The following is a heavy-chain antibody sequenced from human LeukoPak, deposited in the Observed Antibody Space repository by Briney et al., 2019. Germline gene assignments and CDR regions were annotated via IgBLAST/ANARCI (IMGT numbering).Heavy chain of an antibody. Sequence: GGSLRLSCVVSGFXASSNYISWVRQAPGQGQEWISLIYSGGTTYYADSVMGRFTISRDNSKTTLFLQMNSLKTEDTAVYYCATGGRSGVALEQWGQGTLVTVSS. CDR3: ATGGRSGVALEQ. D-gene: IGHD3-3*01. V-gene: IGHV3-53*01. J-gene: IGHJ4*02. CDR2: IYSGGTT. CDR1: GFXASSNY.